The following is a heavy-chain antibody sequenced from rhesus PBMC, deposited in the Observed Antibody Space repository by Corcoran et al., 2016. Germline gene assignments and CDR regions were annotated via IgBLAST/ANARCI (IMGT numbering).Heavy chain of an antibody. Sequence: QVQLQESGPGLVKPSETLSLTCAVSGGSFSSYWWSWIRQPPGKGLEWIGEINGNTGRTNYHPSLKRQFPISKGASNNQFSLKLSSVTAADTAVYYCARYGQRQRDFDSWGQGVLVTVSS. CDR3: ARYGQRQRDFDS. D-gene: IGHD6-25*01. CDR1: GGSFSSYW. V-gene: IGHV4-80*01. J-gene: IGHJ4*01. CDR2: INGNTGRT.